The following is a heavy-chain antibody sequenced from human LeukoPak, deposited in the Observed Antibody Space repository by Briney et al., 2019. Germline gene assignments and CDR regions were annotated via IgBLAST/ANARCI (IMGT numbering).Heavy chain of an antibody. Sequence: PSETLSLTCTVSGDSISLYYWSWIRQPAGKGLEWIGRIYTSGSTKYNPSLKSRVTISVDTSKNQFSLKLSSVTAADTAVYYCASGGEEDYGDSLDAFDIWGQGTMVTVSS. V-gene: IGHV4-4*07. CDR3: ASGGEEDYGDSLDAFDI. CDR1: GDSISLYY. D-gene: IGHD4-17*01. J-gene: IGHJ3*02. CDR2: IYTSGST.